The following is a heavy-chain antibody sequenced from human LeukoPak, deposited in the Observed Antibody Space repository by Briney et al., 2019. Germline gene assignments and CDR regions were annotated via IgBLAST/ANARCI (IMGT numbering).Heavy chain of an antibody. D-gene: IGHD5-18*01. CDR2: IYHSGST. J-gene: IGHJ4*02. Sequence: NPSETLSLTCTVSGYSISSGYYWGWIRQPPGKGLEWIGSIYHSGSTYYNPSLKSRVTISVDKSKNQLSLKLISVTAADTAVYYCARDVGTALVTGDYWGQGTLVTVSS. CDR1: GYSISSGYY. V-gene: IGHV4-38-2*02. CDR3: ARDVGTALVTGDY.